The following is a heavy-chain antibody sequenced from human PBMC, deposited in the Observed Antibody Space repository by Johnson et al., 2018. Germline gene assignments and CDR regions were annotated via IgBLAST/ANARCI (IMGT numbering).Heavy chain of an antibody. CDR3: ARGRSWGIQLYYYYYGMDV. Sequence: VQLVETGGGVVQPGRSLRLSCAASGFTFSSYGMHWVRQAPGKGLEWVAVISYDGSNKYYADSVKGRFTISRDNSKNTLYLQMNSLRAEDTAVYYCARGRSWGIQLYYYYYGMDVWGQGTTVTVSS. CDR1: GFTFSSYG. CDR2: ISYDGSNK. D-gene: IGHD5-18*01. V-gene: IGHV3-33*08. J-gene: IGHJ6*02.